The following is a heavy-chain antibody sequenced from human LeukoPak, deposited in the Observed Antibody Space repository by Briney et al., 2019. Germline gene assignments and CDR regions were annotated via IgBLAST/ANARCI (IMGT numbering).Heavy chain of an antibody. CDR1: GFTFSDYY. Sequence: GGSLRLSCAASGFTFSDYYMSWVRQAPGKGLEWVSVIYSGGSTYYADSVKGRFTISRDNSKNTLYLQMNSLRAEDTAVYYCARDFRLSLDYWGQGTLVTVSS. CDR2: IYSGGST. V-gene: IGHV3-66*01. CDR3: ARDFRLSLDY. J-gene: IGHJ4*02. D-gene: IGHD4/OR15-4a*01.